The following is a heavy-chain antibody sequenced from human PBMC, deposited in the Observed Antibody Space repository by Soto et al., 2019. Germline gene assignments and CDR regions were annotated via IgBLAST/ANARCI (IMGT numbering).Heavy chain of an antibody. CDR3: ARDRTYYDYIWGSYRPYYFDD. CDR2: IKQDGSEK. V-gene: IGHV3-7*01. D-gene: IGHD3-16*02. CDR1: GFTLCSYW. Sequence: GGALGLSCSAPGFTLCSYWVSWGRPAPGEGGGGGANIKQDGSEKFYVDSVKGRFTISRGNAKNSLYLQMNSLRAEDAAVYYCARDRTYYDYIWGSYRPYYFDDWGQGTLVTVSS. J-gene: IGHJ4*02.